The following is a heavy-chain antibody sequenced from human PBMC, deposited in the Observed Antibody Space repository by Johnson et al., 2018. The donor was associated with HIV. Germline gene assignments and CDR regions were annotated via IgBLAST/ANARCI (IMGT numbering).Heavy chain of an antibody. J-gene: IGHJ3*01. V-gene: IGHV3-53*01. CDR2: IYSGGST. CDR3: ARAMEQWLNYVPFDV. Sequence: VQLVESGGGLIQPGGSLRLSCAASGFTVSSNYMSWVRQAPGKGLEWVSVIYSGGSTYYADSVKGRFSISRDNAKNSLYLQMNSLRAEDTAIYYCARAMEQWLNYVPFDVWGQGTMVTVSS. CDR1: GFTVSSNY. D-gene: IGHD6-19*01.